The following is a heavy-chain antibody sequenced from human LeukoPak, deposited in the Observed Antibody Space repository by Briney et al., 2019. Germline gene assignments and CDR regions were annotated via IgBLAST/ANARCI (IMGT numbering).Heavy chain of an antibody. CDR1: GFTFSSYG. V-gene: IGHV3-30*02. CDR2: IRYDGSNK. CDR3: AKDLYSSSWSVDY. J-gene: IGHJ4*02. Sequence: PGGSLRLSCAASGFTFSSYGMHWVRQAPGKGLEWVAFIRYDGSNKYYADSVKGRFTISRDNSKNTLYLQMNSLRAEDTAVYYCAKDLYSSSWSVDYWGQGTLVTVSS. D-gene: IGHD6-13*01.